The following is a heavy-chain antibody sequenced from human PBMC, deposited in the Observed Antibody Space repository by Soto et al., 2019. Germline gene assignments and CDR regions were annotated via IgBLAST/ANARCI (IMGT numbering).Heavy chain of an antibody. Sequence: GGSLRLSCAASGFTFSSYWMHWVRQAPGKGLVWVSRINSDGSSTSYADSVKGRFTISRDNAKNTLYLQMNGLRAEDTAVYYCARGAIAAAGTNWFDPWGQGTLVTVSS. V-gene: IGHV3-74*01. J-gene: IGHJ5*02. CDR1: GFTFSSYW. CDR3: ARGAIAAAGTNWFDP. D-gene: IGHD6-13*01. CDR2: INSDGSST.